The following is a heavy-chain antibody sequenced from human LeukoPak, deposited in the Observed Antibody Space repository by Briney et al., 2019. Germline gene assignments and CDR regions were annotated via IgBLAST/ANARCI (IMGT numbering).Heavy chain of an antibody. CDR1: GYSISSGYY. CDR3: ARHRGYYDSRTGRLDAFYI. CDR2: IYYSGST. V-gene: IGHV4-38-2*01. Sequence: SETLSLTCAVSGYSISSGYYWGWIRQPPGKGLEWIGSIYYSGSTYYNPSLKSRVTISVDTSKNQFSLKLSSVTAADTAVYYCARHRGYYDSRTGRLDAFYIWGQGTMVTVSS. J-gene: IGHJ3*02. D-gene: IGHD3-22*01.